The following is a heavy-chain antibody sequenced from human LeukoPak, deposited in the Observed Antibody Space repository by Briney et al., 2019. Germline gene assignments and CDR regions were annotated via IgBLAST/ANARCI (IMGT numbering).Heavy chain of an antibody. CDR1: GYTFTSYD. CDR3: ARRTIVVVPAAADYYYYYGMDV. Sequence: ASVKVSCKASGYTFTSYDINWVRQATGQGLEWMGWMNPNSGNTGYAQKFQGRVTMTRNTSISTAYMELSSLRSEDTAVYYCARRTIVVVPAAADYYYYYGMDVWGQGTTVTVSS. J-gene: IGHJ6*02. D-gene: IGHD2-2*01. V-gene: IGHV1-8*01. CDR2: MNPNSGNT.